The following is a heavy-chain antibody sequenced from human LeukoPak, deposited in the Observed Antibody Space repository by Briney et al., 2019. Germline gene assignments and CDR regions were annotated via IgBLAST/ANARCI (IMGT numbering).Heavy chain of an antibody. D-gene: IGHD1-7*01. CDR1: GGSISSSSYY. J-gene: IGHJ3*02. V-gene: IGHV4-39*07. CDR3: ARSVTGTTGTDAFDI. Sequence: SETLSLTCTVSGGSISSSSYYWGWIRQPPGKGLEWIGSIYYSGSTYYNPSLKSRVTISVDTSKNQFSLKLSSVTAADTAVYYCARSVTGTTGTDAFDIRGQGTMDTVSS. CDR2: IYYSGST.